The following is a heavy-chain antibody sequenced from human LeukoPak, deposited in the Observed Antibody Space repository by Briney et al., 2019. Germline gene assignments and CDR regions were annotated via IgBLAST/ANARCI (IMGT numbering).Heavy chain of an antibody. V-gene: IGHV3-7*01. CDR2: IKQDGNDK. D-gene: IGHD6-13*01. J-gene: IGHJ1*01. CDR1: GFTFSTYW. Sequence: GGSLRLSCAASGFTFSTYWMSWVRQAPGKGLEWVAKIKQDGNDKYYVDSLKGRFTISRDNAKNSLYLQMNSLRAEDTAVYYCARGSSIAAAGTYFQHWGQGTLVTVSS. CDR3: ARGSSIAAAGTYFQH.